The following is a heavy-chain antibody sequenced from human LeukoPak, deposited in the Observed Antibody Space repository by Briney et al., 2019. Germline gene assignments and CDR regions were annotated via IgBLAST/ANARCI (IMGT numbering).Heavy chain of an antibody. V-gene: IGHV1-2*02. Sequence: ASVTVSCKASGYTFTVYYMHWVRQAPGQGLEWVGWINPNSGGTNYAQKFQGRVTMTRDTSISTAYMELSRLRSDDTAVYYCARDSGSYYPLNYWGQGTLVTVSS. CDR3: ARDSGSYYPLNY. CDR2: INPNSGGT. D-gene: IGHD1-26*01. J-gene: IGHJ4*02. CDR1: GYTFTVYY.